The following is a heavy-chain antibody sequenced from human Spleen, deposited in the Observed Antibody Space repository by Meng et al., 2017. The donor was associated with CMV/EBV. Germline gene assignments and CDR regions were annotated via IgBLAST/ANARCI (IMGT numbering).Heavy chain of an antibody. V-gene: IGHV3-21*01. CDR2: ISSSSSYI. D-gene: IGHD2-2*01. CDR3: AKVVPAAVRNWFDP. J-gene: IGHJ5*02. Sequence: GESLKISCAASGFTFSSYSMNWVRQAPGKGLEWVSSISSSSSYIYYADSVKGRFTISRDNAKNSLYLQMNSLRAEDTAVYYCAKVVPAAVRNWFDPWGQGTLVTVSS. CDR1: GFTFSSYS.